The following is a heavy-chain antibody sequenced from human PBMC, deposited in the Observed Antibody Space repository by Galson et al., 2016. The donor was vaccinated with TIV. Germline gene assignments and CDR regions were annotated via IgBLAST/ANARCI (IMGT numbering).Heavy chain of an antibody. J-gene: IGHJ4*02. V-gene: IGHV1-46*01. D-gene: IGHD2-15*01. CDR3: ATFSGARGPFDY. Sequence: SVKVSCKASGYTLSHYYMHWVRQAPGQGLEWMGVIDPLGGGTTYAPQFQGRVTMTRDTSTSTVYMELTSLKSDDTAIFYCATFSGARGPFDYWGQGTLVAVSS. CDR2: IDPLGGGT. CDR1: GYTLSHYY.